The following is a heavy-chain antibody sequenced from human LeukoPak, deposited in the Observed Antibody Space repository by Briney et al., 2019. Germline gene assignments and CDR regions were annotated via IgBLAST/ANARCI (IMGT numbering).Heavy chain of an antibody. J-gene: IGHJ4*02. D-gene: IGHD6-19*01. CDR1: GGSISSYY. CDR2: IYYSGST. CDR3: ARHARGIGRAVAQTPFDY. V-gene: IGHV4-59*08. Sequence: PSETLSLTCTVSGGSISSYYWSWIRQPPGKGLEWIGYIYYSGSTNYNPSLKSRVTISVDTSKNQFSLKLSSVTAADTAVYYCARHARGIGRAVAQTPFDYWGQGTLVTVSS.